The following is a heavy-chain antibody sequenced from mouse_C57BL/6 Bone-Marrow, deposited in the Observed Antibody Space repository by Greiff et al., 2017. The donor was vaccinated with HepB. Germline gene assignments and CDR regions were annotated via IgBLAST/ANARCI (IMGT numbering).Heavy chain of an antibody. Sequence: VKLQESGPGLVQPSQSLSIPCTVSGFSLTSYGVHWVRQSPGKGLEWLGVIWSGGSTDYNAAFISRLSISKGNSKCQVFFKMNSLQADETAIYYGARGGIYYDYDGRGGYAMDYWGQGTSVTVSS. D-gene: IGHD2-4*01. V-gene: IGHV2-2*01. CDR1: GFSLTSYG. CDR2: IWSGGST. J-gene: IGHJ4*01. CDR3: ARGGIYYDYDGRGGYAMDY.